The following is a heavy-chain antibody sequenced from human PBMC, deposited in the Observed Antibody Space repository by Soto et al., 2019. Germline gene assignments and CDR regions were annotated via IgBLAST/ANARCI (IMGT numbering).Heavy chain of an antibody. CDR2: ITGSGDST. CDR3: APSCGYFDN. CDR1: GFTFKSYA. J-gene: IGHJ4*02. V-gene: IGHV3-23*01. D-gene: IGHD5-12*01. Sequence: GGSLRLSCAASGFTFKSYAVSWVRQAPGKGLEWVSVITGSGDSTYYADSVKGRFFISXXXXXXTXTXQXXXLTLEDTAVDYGAPSCGYFDNSGQGTRVTVSS.